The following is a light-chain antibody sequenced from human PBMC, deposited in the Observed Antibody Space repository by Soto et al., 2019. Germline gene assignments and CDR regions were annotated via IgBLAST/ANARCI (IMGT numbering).Light chain of an antibody. V-gene: IGLV2-14*01. CDR3: SSFTSTTSFVL. CDR2: EVT. CDR1: SSDIGGYKY. J-gene: IGLJ3*02. Sequence: QSALTQPASVSGSPGQSITISCTGTSSDIGGYKYVSWYQQHPGKAPKLILYEVTDRPSGVSNRFSGSKSGNTASLTISGLQDDDEADYYCSSFTSTTSFVLFGGGTKLTVL.